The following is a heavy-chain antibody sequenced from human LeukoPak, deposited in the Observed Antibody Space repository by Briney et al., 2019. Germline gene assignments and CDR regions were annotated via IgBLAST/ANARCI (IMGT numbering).Heavy chain of an antibody. CDR3: AKDRDSSGSPNDY. J-gene: IGHJ4*02. D-gene: IGHD3-22*01. Sequence: PGGSLRLYCAASGFTFSSYAMRWVRQAPGKGLEWVSAISGSGGSTYYADSVKGRFTISRDNSKNTLYLQMNSLRAEDTAVYYCAKDRDSSGSPNDYWGQGTLVTVSS. CDR2: ISGSGGST. CDR1: GFTFSSYA. V-gene: IGHV3-23*01.